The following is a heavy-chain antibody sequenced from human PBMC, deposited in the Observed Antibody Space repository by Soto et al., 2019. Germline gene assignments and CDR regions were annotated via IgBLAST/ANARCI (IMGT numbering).Heavy chain of an antibody. Sequence: EVQLVESGGGLVKPGGSLRLSCAASGFTFSSYSMNWVRQAPGKGLEWVSSISSSSSNIYYADSVRGRFTISRDNAKNSLYLQMNSLRAEDTAVYYCARIDSDYCSSVICYPLDYWGQGTLVTVSS. V-gene: IGHV3-21*01. D-gene: IGHD2-2*01. CDR3: ARIDSDYCSSVICYPLDY. CDR1: GFTFSSYS. J-gene: IGHJ4*02. CDR2: ISSSSSNI.